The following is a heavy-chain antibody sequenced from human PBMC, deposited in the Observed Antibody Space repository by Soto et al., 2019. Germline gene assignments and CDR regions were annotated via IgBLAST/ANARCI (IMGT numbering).Heavy chain of an antibody. Sequence: PSETLSLTCTVSGGSISSGDYYWSWIRQPPGKGLEWIGEINHSGSTNYNPSLKSRVTISVDTSKNQFSLKLSSVTAADTAVYYCAILHSRYYYGSGSYSVTAIDYWGQGTLVTVSS. V-gene: IGHV4-39*07. J-gene: IGHJ4*02. D-gene: IGHD3-10*01. CDR3: AILHSRYYYGSGSYSVTAIDY. CDR2: INHSGST. CDR1: GGSISSGDYY.